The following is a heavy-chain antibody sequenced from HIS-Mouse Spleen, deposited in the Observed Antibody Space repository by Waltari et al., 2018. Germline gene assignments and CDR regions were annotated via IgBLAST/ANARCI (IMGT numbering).Heavy chain of an antibody. CDR3: AREIPYSSSWYDWYFDL. V-gene: IGHV4-39*07. J-gene: IGHJ2*01. D-gene: IGHD6-13*01. Sequence: QLQLQESGPGLVKPSETLSLTCTVSGGSISSSSYYWGWIRQPPGKGLEWIGSIYYSGRTSYNPSLKSRVTISVHTSKTQFSLKLSSVTAADTAVYYCAREIPYSSSWYDWYFDLWGRGTLVTVSS. CDR2: IYYSGRT. CDR1: GGSISSSSYY.